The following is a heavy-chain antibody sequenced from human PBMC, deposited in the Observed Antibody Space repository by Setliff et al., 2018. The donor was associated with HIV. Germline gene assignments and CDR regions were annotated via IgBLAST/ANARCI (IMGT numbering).Heavy chain of an antibody. Sequence: SETLSLTCAVYGGSFSNYYWSWIRQSPGKGLEWIGYIYTSGSTNYNPSLKSRVTISVDTSKNHFSLKLSSVTAADTAVYYCARRAANGLFDYWGQGTLVTVS. J-gene: IGHJ4*02. CDR2: IYTSGST. D-gene: IGHD2-15*01. CDR1: GGSFSNYY. CDR3: ARRAANGLFDY. V-gene: IGHV4-4*09.